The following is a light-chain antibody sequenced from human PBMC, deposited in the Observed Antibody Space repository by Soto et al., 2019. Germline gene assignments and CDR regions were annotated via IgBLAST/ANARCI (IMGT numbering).Light chain of an antibody. J-gene: IGKJ4*01. Sequence: EIVLTQSPATLSLSPGERATLSCRASESVSGHLAWYQQKVGQRPRLLIYDTSNRATDIPARFSGSGSGTDFTLTIASLQPEDFAVYFCQQRSNWPLTFGGGTKVDNK. CDR3: QQRSNWPLT. CDR1: ESVSGH. V-gene: IGKV3-11*01. CDR2: DTS.